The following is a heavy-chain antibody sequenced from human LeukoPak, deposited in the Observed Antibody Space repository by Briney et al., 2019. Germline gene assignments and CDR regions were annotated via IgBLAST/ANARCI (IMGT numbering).Heavy chain of an antibody. CDR3: ARAGWIITSGIDY. D-gene: IGHD3-10*01. CDR1: GGSISSYY. V-gene: IGHV4-59*08. J-gene: IGHJ4*02. CDR2: VYHTGST. Sequence: SETLSLTCTVSGGSISSYYWSGIRQPPGKGLEWIGTVYHTGSTYYNPSLDSRVTISVDTSKNEFSLNLKSVTAADTAVYYCARAGWIITSGIDYWGQGALVTVSS.